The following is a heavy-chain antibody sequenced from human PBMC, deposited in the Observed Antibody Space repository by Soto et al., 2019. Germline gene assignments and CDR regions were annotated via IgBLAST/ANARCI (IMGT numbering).Heavy chain of an antibody. V-gene: IGHV1-69*13. D-gene: IGHD4-17*01. Sequence: ASVKVSCKASGGTFSSYAISWVRQAPGQGLEWMGGIIPIFGTANYAQKFQGRVTITADESTSTAYMELSSLRPEDTAVYYCAVSPPYGDYYFDYWGQGTLVTFS. CDR3: AVSPPYGDYYFDY. CDR2: IIPIFGTA. CDR1: GGTFSSYA. J-gene: IGHJ4*02.